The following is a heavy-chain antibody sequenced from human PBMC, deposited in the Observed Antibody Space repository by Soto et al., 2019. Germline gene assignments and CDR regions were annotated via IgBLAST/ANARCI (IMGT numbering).Heavy chain of an antibody. CDR2: ISGSGGST. J-gene: IGHJ4*02. V-gene: IGHV3-23*01. D-gene: IGHD3-22*01. CDR3: AKDYYDSSGYSYFDY. Sequence: GSLRLSCAASVFTFSNYAMSWVRQPPGKGLEWVSAISGSGGSTYYADSVKGRFTISRDNSKNMLYLQMNSVRAEDTAVYYCAKDYYDSSGYSYFDYWGQGTQVTVS. CDR1: VFTFSNYA.